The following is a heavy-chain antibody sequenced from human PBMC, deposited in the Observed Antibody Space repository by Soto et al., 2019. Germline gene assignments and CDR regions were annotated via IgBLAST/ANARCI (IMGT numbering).Heavy chain of an antibody. J-gene: IGHJ5*02. V-gene: IGHV3-9*01. CDR3: AKDNCSGGSCYPGGWFDP. Sequence: PGGSLRLSCAASGFTFDDYAMDWVRQAPGKXLEWVSGISWNSGSIGYADSVKGRFTISRDNAKNSLYLQMNSLRAEDTALYYCAKDNCSGGSCYPGGWFDPWGQGTLVTVSS. CDR2: ISWNSGSI. CDR1: GFTFDDYA. D-gene: IGHD2-15*01.